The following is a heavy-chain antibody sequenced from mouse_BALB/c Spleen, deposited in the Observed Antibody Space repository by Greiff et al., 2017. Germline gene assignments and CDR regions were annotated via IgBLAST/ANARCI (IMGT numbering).Heavy chain of an antibody. Sequence: VQLQQSGAELVRPGASVTLSCKASGYTFTDYEMHWVKQTPVHGLEWIGAIDPETGGTAYNQKFKGKATLTADKSSSTAYMELRSLTSEDSAVYYCTRGGWLTPFAYWGQGTLVTVSA. CDR3: TRGGWLTPFAY. D-gene: IGHD2-3*01. V-gene: IGHV1-15*01. J-gene: IGHJ3*01. CDR1: GYTFTDYE. CDR2: IDPETGGT.